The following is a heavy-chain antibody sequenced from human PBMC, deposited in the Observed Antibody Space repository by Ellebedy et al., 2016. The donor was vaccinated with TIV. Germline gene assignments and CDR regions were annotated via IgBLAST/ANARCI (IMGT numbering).Heavy chain of an antibody. CDR3: AREGNGVIDT. CDR2: IKPSGGGT. J-gene: IGHJ4*02. D-gene: IGHD2-8*01. Sequence: ASVKVSXXATGFTISAYYIHWLRQAPGQGLQSMGIIKPSGGGTNYAPNFQGRVTMTTDTSTSTVYMELTSLKSEDTATYYCAREGNGVIDTWGQGTLVTVSS. CDR1: GFTISAYY. V-gene: IGHV1-46*01.